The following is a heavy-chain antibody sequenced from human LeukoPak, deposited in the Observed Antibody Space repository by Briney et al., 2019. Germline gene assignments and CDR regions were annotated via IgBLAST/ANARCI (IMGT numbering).Heavy chain of an antibody. CDR3: AKVAEGGYSYDPGDY. V-gene: IGHV3-23*01. Sequence: PGGSLRLSCAASGFTFSNHGMNWVRQAPGKGLEWVSGISPSGDITYYADSVKGRFTISRDNSMKTLYLQMNSLRAEDTAVYYCAKVAEGGYSYDPGDYWGQGTLVSVSS. D-gene: IGHD5-18*01. CDR1: GFTFSNHG. CDR2: ISPSGDIT. J-gene: IGHJ4*02.